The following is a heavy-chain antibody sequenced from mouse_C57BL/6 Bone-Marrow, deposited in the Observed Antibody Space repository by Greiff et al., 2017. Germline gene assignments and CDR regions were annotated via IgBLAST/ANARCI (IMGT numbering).Heavy chain of an antibody. D-gene: IGHD1-1*01. CDR3: ARGGYGSSWFAY. V-gene: IGHV3-6*01. J-gene: IGHJ3*01. Sequence: EVKLMESGPGLVKPSQSLSLTCSVTGYSITSGYYWNWIRQFPGNKLEWMGYISYDGSNNYNPSLKNRISITRDTSKNQFFLKLNSVTTEDTATYYCARGGYGSSWFAYWGQGTLVTVSA. CDR2: ISYDGSN. CDR1: GYSITSGYY.